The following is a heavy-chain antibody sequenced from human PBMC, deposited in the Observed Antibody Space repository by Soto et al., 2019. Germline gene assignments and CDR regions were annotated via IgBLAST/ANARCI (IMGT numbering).Heavy chain of an antibody. Sequence: SETLSLTCTVSGGSINSPRHYWGWVRQPPVKGLEWIGSVLYSGRSYSTTSLKSRVTISVDTSKNQFSLSLTSVTASGTAVYFWAVQPFTLDEASFGRTNWFDAWAPGTLVTLS. D-gene: IGHD3-3*01. J-gene: IGHJ5*02. CDR3: AVQPFTLDEASFGRTNWFDA. CDR1: GGSINSPRHY. V-gene: IGHV4-39*01. CDR2: VLYSGRS.